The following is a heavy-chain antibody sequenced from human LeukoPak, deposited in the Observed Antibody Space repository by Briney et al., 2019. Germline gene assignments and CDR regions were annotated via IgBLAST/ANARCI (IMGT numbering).Heavy chain of an antibody. Sequence: GSLRLFFAGSGFTFSYFWVDWVRPDPFEGLVLVSRINSDGGSTGYADSVKGRFTISRDNAKNTLCLQMNSLRAEDTALYYCARGGTSGSLIYWGQGTLVTVSS. CDR1: GFTFSYFW. D-gene: IGHD1-26*01. J-gene: IGHJ4*02. V-gene: IGHV3-74*01. CDR3: ARGGTSGSLIY. CDR2: INSDGGST.